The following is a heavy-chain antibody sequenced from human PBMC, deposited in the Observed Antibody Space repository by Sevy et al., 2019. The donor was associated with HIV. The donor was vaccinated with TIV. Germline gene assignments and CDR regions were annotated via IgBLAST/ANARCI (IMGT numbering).Heavy chain of an antibody. V-gene: IGHV4-59*08. Sequence: SETLSLTCTAPPPSPPPPHPPCLRPPPAHALAWIATLNYNGNPNYNPSLKSRVTISLDTSKNQFSLRLSSVTAADTAIYYCAGENAWGRGYSWGQGTLVTVSS. J-gene: IGHJ4*02. CDR3: AGENAWGRGYS. D-gene: IGHD1-26*01. CDR1: PPSPPPPH. CDR2: LNYNGNP.